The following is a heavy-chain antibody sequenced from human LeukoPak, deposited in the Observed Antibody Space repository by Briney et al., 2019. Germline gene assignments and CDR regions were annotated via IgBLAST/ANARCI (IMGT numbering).Heavy chain of an antibody. CDR2: INPYSGDT. D-gene: IGHD2-2*01. V-gene: IGHV1-2*02. Sequence: ASVKVSCKASGYSFTGYYIHWVRQAPGQGLAWMGWINPYSGDTTYAQKFQGRVTMTRDTSISTAYMELSRLRSDDTAVYYCARTYCSSTSCANWFDPWGQGTLVTVSS. CDR3: ARTYCSSTSCANWFDP. J-gene: IGHJ5*02. CDR1: GYSFTGYY.